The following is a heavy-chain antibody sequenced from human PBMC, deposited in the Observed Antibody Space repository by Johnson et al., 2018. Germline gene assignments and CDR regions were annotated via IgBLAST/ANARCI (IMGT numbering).Heavy chain of an antibody. Sequence: VQLVESGGGVVQHGRSLRLSCVASGLTFSGYVMHWVRQAPGRGLEWVAVISNDGSNEYYADSVKGRFSISRDNSKNTLYLQMNTLRPEDTAVYYCAKVFSNYRYYHHGMDVWGQGTTVTVSS. V-gene: IGHV3-30*18. CDR2: ISNDGSNE. J-gene: IGHJ6*02. D-gene: IGHD4-11*01. CDR1: GLTFSGYV. CDR3: AKVFSNYRYYHHGMDV.